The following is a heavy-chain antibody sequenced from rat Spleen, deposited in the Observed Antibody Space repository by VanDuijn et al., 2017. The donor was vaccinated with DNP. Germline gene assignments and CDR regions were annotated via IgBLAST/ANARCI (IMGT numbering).Heavy chain of an antibody. Sequence: EVQLVESGGGVVQPGRSLKLSCAASGFTFSDYYMAWVRQAPTRGLEWVAYIGSDGYAPYYGVSVKGRFTISRDNAKSTLYLQMNSLRSEDMATYYCIRWNSGHFDYWGQGVMVTVSS. CDR3: IRWNSGHFDY. CDR1: GFTFSDYY. J-gene: IGHJ2*01. D-gene: IGHD4-3*01. CDR2: IGSDGYAP. V-gene: IGHV5-22*01.